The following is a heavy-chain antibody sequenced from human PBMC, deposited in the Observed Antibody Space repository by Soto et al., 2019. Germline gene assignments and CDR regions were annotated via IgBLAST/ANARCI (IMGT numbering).Heavy chain of an antibody. CDR1: GFTFSSYG. V-gene: IGHV3-33*01. D-gene: IGHD4-17*01. J-gene: IGHJ4*02. Sequence: GGSLRLSCAASGFTFSSYGMHWVRQAPGKGLEWVAVIWYDGSNKYYADSVKGRFTISRDNSKNTLYLQMNSLRAEDTAVYYCARDYFATVTTHAWFDYWGQGTLVTVSS. CDR2: IWYDGSNK. CDR3: ARDYFATVTTHAWFDY.